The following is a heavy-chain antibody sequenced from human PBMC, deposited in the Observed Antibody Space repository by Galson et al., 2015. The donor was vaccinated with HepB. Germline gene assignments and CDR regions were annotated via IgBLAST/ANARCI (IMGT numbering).Heavy chain of an antibody. CDR3: ARVRISMHGAAAWYRAAVWFDP. CDR2: IYYSGST. CDR1: GGSISSYY. D-gene: IGHD6-13*01. Sequence: ETLSLTCTVPGGSISSYYWSWIRQPPGKGLEWIGYIYYSGSTNYNPSLKSRVTISVDTSKNQFSLKLSSVTAADTAVYYCARVRISMHGAAAWYRAAVWFDPWGQGTLVTVSS. V-gene: IGHV4-59*12. J-gene: IGHJ5*02.